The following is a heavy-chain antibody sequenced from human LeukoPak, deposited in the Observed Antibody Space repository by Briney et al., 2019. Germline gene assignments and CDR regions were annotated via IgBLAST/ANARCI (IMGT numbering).Heavy chain of an antibody. CDR1: GFTFTNYW. J-gene: IGHJ4*02. Sequence: GGSLRLSCAASGFTFTNYWMGWVRQAPGKGLEWVANIKQDGREKYYVDSVKGRFTISRDNATDSLYLQMNSLRVEDTALYYCSRLYLDSSLFDFRGQGTLVTVSS. D-gene: IGHD2-21*01. CDR3: SRLYLDSSLFDF. CDR2: IKQDGREK. V-gene: IGHV3-7*01.